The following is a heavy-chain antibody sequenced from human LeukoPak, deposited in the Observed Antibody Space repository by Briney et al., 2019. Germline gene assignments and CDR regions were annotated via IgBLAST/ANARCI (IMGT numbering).Heavy chain of an antibody. CDR1: GFTFSSYG. J-gene: IGHJ2*01. V-gene: IGHV3-33*01. Sequence: GRSLRLSCAASGFTFSSYGMHWVRRAPGKGLEWVAVIWYDGSNRYYADSVKGRFTISRDNSKNTLYLQMNSLRAEDTAVYYCARDLRWSHYWYFDLWGRGTLVTVSS. CDR2: IWYDGSNR. D-gene: IGHD2-15*01. CDR3: ARDLRWSHYWYFDL.